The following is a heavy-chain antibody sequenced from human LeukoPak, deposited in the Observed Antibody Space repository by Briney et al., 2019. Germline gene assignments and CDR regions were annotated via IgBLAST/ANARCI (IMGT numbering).Heavy chain of an antibody. CDR3: VGEIGPRSFDY. Sequence: PGGSLRLSCAASGFMFSSYWMSWARQAPGKGLEWVAVISYDGSSKYYADSVKGRFTISRDNSINALYLQMNSLRLDDTAVYYCVGEIGPRSFDYWGQGTLVTVSS. D-gene: IGHD3-16*01. CDR1: GFMFSSYW. J-gene: IGHJ4*02. CDR2: ISYDGSSK. V-gene: IGHV3-30*03.